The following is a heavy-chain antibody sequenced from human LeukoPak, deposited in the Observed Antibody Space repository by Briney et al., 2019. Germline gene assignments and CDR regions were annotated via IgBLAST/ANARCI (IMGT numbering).Heavy chain of an antibody. D-gene: IGHD3-3*01. J-gene: IGHJ4*02. CDR3: AKDHYWSIDY. V-gene: IGHV3-15*07. Sequence: AGGSLRLSCAASGFTFSNAWMNWVRQAPGKGLEWVGRIKSKTDGGTTDYAAPVKGRFTISRDDSKNTLYMQMNRLRAEDTGVYYCAKDHYWSIDYWGRGTLVTVSS. CDR1: GFTFSNAW. CDR2: IKSKTDGGTT.